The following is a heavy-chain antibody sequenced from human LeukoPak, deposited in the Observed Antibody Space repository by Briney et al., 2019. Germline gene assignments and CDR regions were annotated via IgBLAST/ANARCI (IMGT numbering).Heavy chain of an antibody. CDR3: ARDSYDSSGYYPYEYFQH. V-gene: IGHV1-18*01. D-gene: IGHD3-22*01. CDR1: GYTFTSYG. CDR2: ISAYNGNT. Sequence: ASVKVSCKASGYTFTSYGISWVRQAPGQGLEGMGWISAYNGNTNYAQKLQGRVTMTTDTSTSTAYMELRSLRSDDTAGYYCARDSYDSSGYYPYEYFQHWGQGTLVTVSS. J-gene: IGHJ1*01.